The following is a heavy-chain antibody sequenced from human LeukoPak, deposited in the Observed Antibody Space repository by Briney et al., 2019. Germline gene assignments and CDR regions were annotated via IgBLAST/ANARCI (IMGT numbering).Heavy chain of an antibody. V-gene: IGHV3-7*01. D-gene: IGHD2-21*02. CDR3: ARAATAGTVDY. CDR2: INQDGSGE. Sequence: GGSLRLSCAASGFTFSNYWMSWVRQTPGKGLEWVANINQDGSGEYYVDSVKGRFSISRDNAKNSLFLQMNSLTAEDTAVYYCARAATAGTVDYWGQETLVTVSS. CDR1: GFTFSNYW. J-gene: IGHJ4*02.